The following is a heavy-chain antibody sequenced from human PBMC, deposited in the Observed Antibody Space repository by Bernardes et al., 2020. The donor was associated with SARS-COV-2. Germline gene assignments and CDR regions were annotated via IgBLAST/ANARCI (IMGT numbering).Heavy chain of an antibody. Sequence: GGSLRLSCAASGFTFDDYTMHWVRQAPGKGLEWVSGISWDSGTIAYADSVKGRFIISRDNAKNSLYLQMNSLRVEDTALYYCARDQAAVWFDPWGQGTLVTVSS. D-gene: IGHD6-19*01. CDR2: ISWDSGTI. CDR3: ARDQAAVWFDP. CDR1: GFTFDDYT. J-gene: IGHJ5*02. V-gene: IGHV3-9*01.